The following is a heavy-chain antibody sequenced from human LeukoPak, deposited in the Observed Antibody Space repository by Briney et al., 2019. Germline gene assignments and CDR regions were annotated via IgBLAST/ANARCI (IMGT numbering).Heavy chain of an antibody. V-gene: IGHV3-30-3*01. D-gene: IGHD2-2*01. J-gene: IGHJ4*02. Sequence: GGSLRLSCAASGFTFSSYAMHWVRQAPGKGLEWVAVISYDGSNKYYADSVKGRFTISRDNSKNTLYLQMNSLRAEDTAVYYCAGNPYCSSTSCSPGDYWGQGALVTVSS. CDR1: GFTFSSYA. CDR3: AGNPYCSSTSCSPGDY. CDR2: ISYDGSNK.